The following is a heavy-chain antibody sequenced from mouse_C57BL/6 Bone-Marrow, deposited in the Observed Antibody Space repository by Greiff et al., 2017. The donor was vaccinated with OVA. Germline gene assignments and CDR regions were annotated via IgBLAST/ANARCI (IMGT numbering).Heavy chain of an antibody. V-gene: IGHV10-3*01. CDR2: IRSKSSNYAT. D-gene: IGHD2-3*01. J-gene: IGHJ1*03. CDR1: GFTFNTYA. CDR3: VRVQIYDGPWFFDV. Sequence: EVKLVESGGGLVQPKGSLKLSCAASGFTFNTYAMHWVRQAPGKGLEWVARIRSKSSNYATYYADSVKDTFTISRDDSQSMLYLQMNNLKTEDTAMYYCVRVQIYDGPWFFDVWGTGTTVTVSS.